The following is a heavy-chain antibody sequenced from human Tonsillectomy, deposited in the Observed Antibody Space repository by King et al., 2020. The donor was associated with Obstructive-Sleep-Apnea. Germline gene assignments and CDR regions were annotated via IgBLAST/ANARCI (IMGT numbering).Heavy chain of an antibody. V-gene: IGHV5-51*01. CDR3: AKAQLGYCSSTSCWDAFDI. J-gene: IGHJ3*02. D-gene: IGHD2-2*01. Sequence: QLVQSGAEVKKPGESLKISCKGSGYSFTSYWIGWVRQMPGKGLEWMGIIYPGDSDTRYSPSFQGQVTISADKSISTAYLQWSSLKASDTAMYYCAKAQLGYCSSTSCWDAFDIWGQGTMVTVSS. CDR1: GYSFTSYW. CDR2: IYPGDSDT.